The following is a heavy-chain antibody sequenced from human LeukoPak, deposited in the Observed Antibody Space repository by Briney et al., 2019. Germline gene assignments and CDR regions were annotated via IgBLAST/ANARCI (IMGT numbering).Heavy chain of an antibody. J-gene: IGHJ4*02. Sequence: GGSLRLSCAASGFTVSSNYMSWVRQAPGKGLEWASVIYSGGSTYYADSVKGRFTISRDNSKNTLYLQMNSLRAEDTAVYYCAKDHYDILTGYSTYWGQGTLVTVSS. V-gene: IGHV3-53*01. CDR1: GFTVSSNY. CDR3: AKDHYDILTGYSTY. D-gene: IGHD3-9*01. CDR2: IYSGGST.